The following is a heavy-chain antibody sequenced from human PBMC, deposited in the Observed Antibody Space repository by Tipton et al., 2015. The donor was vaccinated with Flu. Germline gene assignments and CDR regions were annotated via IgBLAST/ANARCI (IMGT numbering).Heavy chain of an antibody. D-gene: IGHD3-10*01. CDR2: IYYSGST. V-gene: IGHV4-39*07. Sequence: TLSLTCSVSGGSISSGTYYWGWIRQPPGKGLEWIGSIYYSGSTYYSPSLKSRVTMSVDTSKNQFSLRLNSVTAADTAVYYCATYYYGSGTQSAFDYWGQGTLVTVSS. CDR3: ATYYYGSGTQSAFDY. CDR1: GGSISSGTYY. J-gene: IGHJ4*02.